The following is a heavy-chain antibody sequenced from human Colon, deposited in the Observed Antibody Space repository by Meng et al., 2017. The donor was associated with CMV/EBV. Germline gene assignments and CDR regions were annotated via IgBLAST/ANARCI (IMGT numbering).Heavy chain of an antibody. CDR3: ARGLYGSGRHQIDY. Sequence: QVQLQQVGAGLLKPSETLSLTCAVYGGSFSGYYWSWIRQPPGKGLEWIGEINHSGSTNYNPSLKSRVTISVDTSKNQFSLKLSSVTAADTAVYYCARGLYGSGRHQIDYWGQGTLVTASS. CDR1: GGSFSGYY. D-gene: IGHD3-10*01. V-gene: IGHV4-34*01. CDR2: INHSGST. J-gene: IGHJ4*02.